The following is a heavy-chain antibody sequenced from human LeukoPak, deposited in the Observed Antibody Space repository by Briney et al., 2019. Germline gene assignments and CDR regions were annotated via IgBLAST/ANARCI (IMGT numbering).Heavy chain of an antibody. J-gene: IGHJ6*02. V-gene: IGHV4-30-2*01. CDR3: ARVGGDYDYYYYGMDV. Sequence: PSQTLSLTCAVSGGSISSGGYSWSWIRQPPGKGLEWIGYIYHSGSTYYNPSLKSRVTISVDRSKNQFSLKLSSVTAADTAVYYCARVGGDYDYYYYGMDVWGQGTTVTVSS. CDR1: GGSISSGGYS. CDR2: IYHSGST. D-gene: IGHD2-21*02.